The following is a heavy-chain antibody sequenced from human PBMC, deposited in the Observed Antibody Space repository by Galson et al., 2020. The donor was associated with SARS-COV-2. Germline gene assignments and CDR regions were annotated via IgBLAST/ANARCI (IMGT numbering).Heavy chain of an antibody. CDR2: ISSSSSTI. CDR1: GFTFSSYS. J-gene: IGHJ4*02. D-gene: IGHD2-15*01. V-gene: IGHV3-48*04. Sequence: GGSLRLSCTASGFTFSSYSMNWVRQAPGKGLEWVSYISSSSSTIYYADSVKGRFTISRDNAKNSLYLQMNSLRAEDTAVYYCARDSKEGSRWPEFDYWGQGTLVTVSS. CDR3: ARDSKEGSRWPEFDY.